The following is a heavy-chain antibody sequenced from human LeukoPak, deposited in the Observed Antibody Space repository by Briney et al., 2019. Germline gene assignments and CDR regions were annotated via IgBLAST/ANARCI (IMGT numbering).Heavy chain of an antibody. CDR3: VREFYGP. J-gene: IGHJ5*02. V-gene: IGHV3-66*01. CDR1: GFSVNNNY. D-gene: IGHD4-17*01. Sequence: GGSLRLSCTASGFSVNNNYISWVRQAPGRGLEWVSVIYSGDTTFYADSVKDRFTISRDNSKDTVYLQMNNLRGEDTAMYYCVREFYGPWGQGTLVTVSS. CDR2: IYSGDTT.